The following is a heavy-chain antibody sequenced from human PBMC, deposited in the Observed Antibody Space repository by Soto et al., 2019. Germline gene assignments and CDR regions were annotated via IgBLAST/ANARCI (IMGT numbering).Heavy chain of an antibody. J-gene: IGHJ6*02. D-gene: IGHD6-13*01. CDR3: ARDKKVHLVKQQPGYYYYYYGMDV. CDR1: GFTFSSYI. Sequence: GGSLRLSCAASGFTFSSYIMNWVRQAQEKGQEWDSYISSSNSTIYYADYVKDRFTITRDNAKNSLYLQMNNLRDEDTAVYYCARDKKVHLVKQQPGYYYYYYGMDVWGQGTTVTVSS. V-gene: IGHV3-48*02. CDR2: ISSSNSTI.